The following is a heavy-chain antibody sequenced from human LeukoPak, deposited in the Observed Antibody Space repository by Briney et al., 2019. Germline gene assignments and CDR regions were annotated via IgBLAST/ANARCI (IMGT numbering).Heavy chain of an antibody. D-gene: IGHD3-22*01. Sequence: ASVKVSCKASGYTLTIYYMHWVRQAPGQGLEWMGIINPSGGSTSYAQKFQGRVTMTRDTSTSTVYMELSSLRSEDTAVYYCARSSSGSNWFDPWGQGTLVTVSS. V-gene: IGHV1-46*01. J-gene: IGHJ5*02. CDR3: ARSSSGSNWFDP. CDR2: INPSGGST. CDR1: GYTLTIYY.